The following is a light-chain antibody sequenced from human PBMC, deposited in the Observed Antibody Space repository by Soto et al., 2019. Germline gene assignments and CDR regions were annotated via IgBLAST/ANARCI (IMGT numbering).Light chain of an antibody. V-gene: IGLV6-57*04. J-gene: IGLJ2*01. Sequence: NFLLTQPHSVSESPGKTVTISCTRSSGSIASNYVQWYQQRPGSAPTTVIYEDNQRPSGVPDRFSGSIDSSSNSASLTISGLETEDEADYYCQSYDSSNLNVIFGGGTEVTVL. CDR3: QSYDSSNLNVI. CDR1: SGSIASNY. CDR2: EDN.